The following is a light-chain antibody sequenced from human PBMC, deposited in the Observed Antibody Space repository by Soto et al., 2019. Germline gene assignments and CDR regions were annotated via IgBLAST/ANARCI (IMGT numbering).Light chain of an antibody. J-gene: IGKJ4*01. V-gene: IGKV1-5*03. Sequence: DIQMTQSPSPLSASVGDRVTITCRASQSIGNCLAWYQQKPGKAPKVLIYKASSLESGVPSRFSGSGSGTEFTLNISSLQPDDFATYYCQQYKSYSPLTFGGGTKVEIK. CDR1: QSIGNC. CDR2: KAS. CDR3: QQYKSYSPLT.